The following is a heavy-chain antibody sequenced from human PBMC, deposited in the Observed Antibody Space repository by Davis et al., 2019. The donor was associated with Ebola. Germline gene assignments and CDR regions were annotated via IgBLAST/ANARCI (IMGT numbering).Heavy chain of an antibody. CDR3: ARDVPYYYDSSGYFDY. CDR1: GFTFSIYT. Sequence: GESLKISCAASGFTFSIYTMNWVRQAPGKGLEWVSYISSGSSTIYYADSVRGRFTISRDNAKNSLYLQMNSLRDEDTAVYYCARDVPYYYDSSGYFDYWGQGTLVTVSS. V-gene: IGHV3-48*02. J-gene: IGHJ4*02. D-gene: IGHD3-22*01. CDR2: ISSGSSTI.